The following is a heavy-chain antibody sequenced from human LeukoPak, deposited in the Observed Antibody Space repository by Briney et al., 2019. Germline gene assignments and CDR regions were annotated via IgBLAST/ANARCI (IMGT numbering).Heavy chain of an antibody. J-gene: IGHJ4*02. D-gene: IGHD3-10*01. CDR3: ARRGKMVRGVMFVAYYFDY. CDR1: GGSISSGGYY. V-gene: IGHV4-31*03. CDR2: IYYSGST. Sequence: SETLSLTCTVSGGSISSGGYYWSWIRQHPGKGLEWIGYIYYSGSTYYNPSLKSRVTISVDTSKNQFSLKLSSVTAADTAVYYCARRGKMVRGVMFVAYYFDYWGQGTLVTVSS.